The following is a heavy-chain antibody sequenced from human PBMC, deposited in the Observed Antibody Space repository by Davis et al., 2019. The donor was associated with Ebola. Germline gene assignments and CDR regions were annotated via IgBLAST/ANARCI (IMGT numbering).Heavy chain of an antibody. V-gene: IGHV1-18*04. D-gene: IGHD1-1*01. CDR3: ARAQFPTTSDH. J-gene: IGHJ4*02. CDR1: GYTFTDYY. CDR2: INPHNGNT. Sequence: ASVKVSCKASGYTFTDYYIHWVRQAPGQGLEWMGWINPHNGNTNYAQNVQGRVIMTSDTATATAYMEVGSLRSDDTAVYYCARAQFPTTSDHWGQGTLVTVSS.